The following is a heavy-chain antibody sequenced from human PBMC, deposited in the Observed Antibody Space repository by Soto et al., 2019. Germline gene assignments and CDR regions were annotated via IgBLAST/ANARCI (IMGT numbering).Heavy chain of an antibody. CDR2: ISRSGSGSP. CDR1: GFTFNNYV. J-gene: IGHJ4*02. D-gene: IGHD3-22*01. CDR3: ARGRYFDGGDYWVANLAFDY. Sequence: EVQLLESGGGLLQPGGSLRLSCAASGFTFNNYVMNWVRQAPGKWLEWVSSISRSGSGSPYYSDSVKGRFTISRDNSNNTLSLQMNKLRAEDTAVYFCARGRYFDGGDYWVANLAFDYWGQGTLVTVSS. V-gene: IGHV3-23*01.